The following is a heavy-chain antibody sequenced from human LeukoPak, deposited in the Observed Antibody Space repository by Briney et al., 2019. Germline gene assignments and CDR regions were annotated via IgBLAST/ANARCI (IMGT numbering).Heavy chain of an antibody. D-gene: IGHD2-8*02. CDR1: GFTFTSSA. CDR2: IVVGSGNT. Sequence: GASVKVSCKASGFTFTSSAMQWVRQARGQRLEWIGWIVVGSGNTNYAQKFQERVTITRDMSTSTAYMELSSLRSEDTAVYYCARHNDCTGGTCYIYDYWGQGTLVTVS. J-gene: IGHJ4*02. CDR3: ARHNDCTGGTCYIYDY. V-gene: IGHV1-58*02.